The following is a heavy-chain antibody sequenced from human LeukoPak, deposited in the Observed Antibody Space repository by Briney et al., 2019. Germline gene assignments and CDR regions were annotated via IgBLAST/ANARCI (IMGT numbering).Heavy chain of an antibody. CDR3: ARDGTSTDDC. Sequence: ASVKVSCKASGYTFSNFGISWVRQAPGQGLEWMGWISGNNDNPNYGQKFQGRFTVTTDSSTSTAYMELRNLRSDDTAVCYCARDGTSTDDCWGQGTLVTVSS. J-gene: IGHJ4*02. CDR2: ISGNNDNP. D-gene: IGHD2-2*01. V-gene: IGHV1-18*01. CDR1: GYTFSNFG.